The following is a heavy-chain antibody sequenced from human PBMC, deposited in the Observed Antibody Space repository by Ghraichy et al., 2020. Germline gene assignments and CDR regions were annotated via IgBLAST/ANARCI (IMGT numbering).Heavy chain of an antibody. J-gene: IGHJ4*02. D-gene: IGHD6-13*01. V-gene: IGHV4-34*01. CDR1: GESFSGYY. Sequence: SETLSLTCAVYGESFSGYYWTWIRQPPGKGLEWIGEINHSGRTNYNPSLKSRVTISVDTSKNQFSLKLNSVSAADTAVYYCARDNIAATGTPSDSWGQGTLVTVSS. CDR3: ARDNIAATGTPSDS. CDR2: INHSGRT.